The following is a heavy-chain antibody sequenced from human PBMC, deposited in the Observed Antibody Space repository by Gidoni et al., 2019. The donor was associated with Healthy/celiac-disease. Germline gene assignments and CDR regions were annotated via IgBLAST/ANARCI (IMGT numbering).Heavy chain of an antibody. D-gene: IGHD6-6*01. CDR3: AKGKYSSSVAYYGMDV. V-gene: IGHV3-30*18. Sequence: QVQLVESGGGVVQPGRSLRLSCAASCFTFSSYGMHWVRQAPGKGLEWVAVISYDGSNKYYADSVKGRFTISRDNSKNTLYLQMNSLRAEDTAVYYCAKGKYSSSVAYYGMDVWGQGTTVTVSS. CDR2: ISYDGSNK. CDR1: CFTFSSYG. J-gene: IGHJ6*02.